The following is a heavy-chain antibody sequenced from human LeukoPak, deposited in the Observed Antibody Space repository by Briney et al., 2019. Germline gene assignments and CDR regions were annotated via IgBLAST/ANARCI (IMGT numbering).Heavy chain of an antibody. Sequence: WETLSLTCIVSGGSVSSSNYYWRWLRQPPGKGLEWIGSIYYGGSTFYNPSLKSRLTISVDTSKNQFSLKLTSVTAADTAVYYCATLVGATVSFDYWGQGTLVTVSS. V-gene: IGHV4-39*01. J-gene: IGHJ4*02. CDR1: GGSVSSSNYY. D-gene: IGHD1-26*01. CDR2: IYYGGST. CDR3: ATLVGATVSFDY.